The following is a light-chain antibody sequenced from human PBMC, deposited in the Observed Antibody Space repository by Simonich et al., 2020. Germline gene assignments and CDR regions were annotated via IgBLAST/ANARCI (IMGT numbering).Light chain of an antibody. J-gene: IGLJ2*01. CDR1: SSDGGGYNY. V-gene: IGLV2-14*01. Sequence: QSALTQPASVSGSPGQSITISCTGTSSDGGGYNYVSWYQQHPGKAPTLMIYDVSNRPSGVSNRFSGSKSGNTASLTISGLQAEDEADYYCSSYTSSSTFVVFGGGTKLTVL. CDR2: DVS. CDR3: SSYTSSSTFVV.